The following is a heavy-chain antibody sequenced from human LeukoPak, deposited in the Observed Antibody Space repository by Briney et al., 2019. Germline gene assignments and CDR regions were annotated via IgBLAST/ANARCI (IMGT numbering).Heavy chain of an antibody. CDR1: GGSISSGDYY. J-gene: IGHJ5*02. Sequence: PSETLSLTCTVSGGSISSGDYYWRWIRQPLGKVLEWIGYIYYTGCTHNIPALNTRVTISVDTSKNQFSLKLSSVTAADTAVYYCARSVVPAAIRFDPWGQGTLVTVSS. CDR2: IYYTGCT. V-gene: IGHV4-30-4*01. D-gene: IGHD2-2*02. CDR3: ARSVVPAAIRFDP.